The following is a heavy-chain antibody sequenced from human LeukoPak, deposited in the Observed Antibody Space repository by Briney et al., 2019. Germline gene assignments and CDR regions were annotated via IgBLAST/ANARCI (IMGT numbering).Heavy chain of an antibody. CDR3: ARGGYYGSGNDFRFDP. CDR1: GGSISSYY. Sequence: PSETLSLTCTASGGSISSYYWSWIRQPPGKGLEWIGYIYYSGSTNHNPSLKSRVTISVDTSKNQFSLKLSSVTAADTAVYYCARGGYYGSGNDFRFDPWGQGALVTVSS. V-gene: IGHV4-59*01. J-gene: IGHJ5*02. CDR2: IYYSGST. D-gene: IGHD3-10*01.